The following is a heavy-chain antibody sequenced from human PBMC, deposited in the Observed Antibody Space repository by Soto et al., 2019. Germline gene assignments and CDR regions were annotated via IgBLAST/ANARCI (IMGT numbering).Heavy chain of an antibody. CDR1: GYTFTNYG. D-gene: IGHD2-2*01. J-gene: IGHJ5*02. CDR2: ISAYTDNP. CDR3: ARVIPGAEAWFGP. Sequence: ASVKVSCKASGYTFTNYGVTWVRQAPGQGLEWMGWISAYTDNPNYAQKFQGRVTMTIDTSTTTAYTDLRCLTSDDTAVYYCARVIPGAEAWFGPWGQGTLVTVSS. V-gene: IGHV1-18*01.